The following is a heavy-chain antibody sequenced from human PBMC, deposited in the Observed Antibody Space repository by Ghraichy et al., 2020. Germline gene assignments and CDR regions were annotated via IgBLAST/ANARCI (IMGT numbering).Heavy chain of an antibody. D-gene: IGHD3-3*01. CDR3: ARTRGYDFWSGYQGLFDY. J-gene: IGHJ4*02. Sequence: SETLSLTCTVSGGSISSSSYYWGWIRQPPGKGLEWIGSIYYSGSTYYNPSLKSRVTISVDTSKNQFSLKLGSVTAADTAVYYCARTRGYDFWSGYQGLFDYWGQGTLVTVSS. CDR2: IYYSGST. V-gene: IGHV4-39*01. CDR1: GGSISSSSYY.